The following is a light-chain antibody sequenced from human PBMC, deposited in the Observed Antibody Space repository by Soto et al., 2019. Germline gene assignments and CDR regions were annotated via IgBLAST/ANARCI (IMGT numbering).Light chain of an antibody. J-gene: IGKJ5*01. CDR2: RAS. CDR1: QSVSSSY. V-gene: IGKV3-20*01. Sequence: EIVMTQSPATLSVSPGERATLSCRASQSVSSSYLAWYQQKPGQALRLLIYRASSRATGIPDRFSGSGSGTDFTLTISRLEPEDFAVYYCQQYGSLITFGQGTRLEIK. CDR3: QQYGSLIT.